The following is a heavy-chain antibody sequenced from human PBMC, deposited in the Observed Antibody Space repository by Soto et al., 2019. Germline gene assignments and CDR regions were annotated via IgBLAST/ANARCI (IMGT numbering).Heavy chain of an antibody. Sequence: GGSLRLSCAASGFTFSSYAMHWVRQAPGKGLEWVAVISYDGSNKYYADSVKGRFTISRDNSKNTLYLQMNSLRAEDTAVYYCARTGLGRRPSSYGMDVWGQGTTVTVSS. V-gene: IGHV3-30-3*01. CDR2: ISYDGSNK. J-gene: IGHJ6*02. CDR3: ARTGLGRRPSSYGMDV. D-gene: IGHD1-1*01. CDR1: GFTFSSYA.